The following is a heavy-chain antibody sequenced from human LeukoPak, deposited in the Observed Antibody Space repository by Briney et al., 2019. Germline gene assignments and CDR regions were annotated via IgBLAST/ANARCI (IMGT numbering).Heavy chain of an antibody. D-gene: IGHD2-2*01. V-gene: IGHV4-61*02. CDR1: GGSISSGSYY. CDR3: AREEVYCSSTSCTPGYNWFDP. CDR2: IYTSGNT. Sequence: SETLSLTCTVSGGSISSGSYYWSWIRQPAGKGLEWIGRIYTSGNTNYNPSLKSRVTISVDTSKNQFSLKLSSVTAADTAVYYCAREEVYCSSTSCTPGYNWFDPWGQGTLVTVSS. J-gene: IGHJ5*02.